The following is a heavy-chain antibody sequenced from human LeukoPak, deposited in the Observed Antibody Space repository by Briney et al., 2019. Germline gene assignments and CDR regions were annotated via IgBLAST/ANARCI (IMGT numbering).Heavy chain of an antibody. D-gene: IGHD3-3*01. CDR1: GFTFTNAW. Sequence: GGSLRLSCVASGFTFTNAWMTWVRRAPGKGLEWVADIEKDGSEKYYVDSVKGRFTISRDNAKNSVFLEMNSLRVEDTAVYYCSWSGEADWGQGTLVTVSS. CDR2: IEKDGSEK. CDR3: SWSGEAD. V-gene: IGHV3-7*01. J-gene: IGHJ4*02.